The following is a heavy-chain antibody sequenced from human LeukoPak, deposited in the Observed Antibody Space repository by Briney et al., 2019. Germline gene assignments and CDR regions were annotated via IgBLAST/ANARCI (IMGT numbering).Heavy chain of an antibody. D-gene: IGHD5-12*01. Sequence: ASVKVSCKASGYTFTSYDINWVRQATGQGLEWMGWMNPNSGNTGYAQKFQGRVTITRNTSISTAYMELSSLRSEDTAVYYCFVRGYGNNWFDPWGQGTLVTVSS. CDR2: MNPNSGNT. V-gene: IGHV1-8*03. CDR3: FVRGYGNNWFDP. CDR1: GYTFTSYD. J-gene: IGHJ5*02.